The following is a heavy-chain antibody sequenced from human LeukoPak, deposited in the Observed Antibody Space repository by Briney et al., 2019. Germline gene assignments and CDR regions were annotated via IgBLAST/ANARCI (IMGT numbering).Heavy chain of an antibody. CDR2: IYYSGCT. D-gene: IGHD2-2*01. CDR1: GGSTRSYY. V-gene: IGHV4-59*01. J-gene: IGHJ6*02. Sequence: SETLSLTCSVSGGSTRSYYWSWVRQPPGEGLGYVWYIYYSGCTNHNPSLQSRVPISVDTSKDQFSLNLTSVTAADTAVYYCARLKCISTTCPSRYVMDVWGQGTTVTVSS. CDR3: ARLKCISTTCPSRYVMDV.